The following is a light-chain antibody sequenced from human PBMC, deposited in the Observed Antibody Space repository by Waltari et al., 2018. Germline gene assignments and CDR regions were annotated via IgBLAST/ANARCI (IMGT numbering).Light chain of an antibody. CDR3: ATWDDSLSGYV. J-gene: IGLJ1*01. CDR2: RNT. CDR1: SSNIGTNY. V-gene: IGLV1-47*01. Sequence: SVLTQPPSASGAPGQRVTISCSGSSSNIGTNYVYWYQQLPGTAPKLLIYRNTQRPSEIPDRFSGSKSGTSASLALSGLRSEDEADYYCATWDDSLSGYVFGPGTKVTVL.